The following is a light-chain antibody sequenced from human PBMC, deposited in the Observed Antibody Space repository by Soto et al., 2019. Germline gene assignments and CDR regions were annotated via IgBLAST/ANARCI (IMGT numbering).Light chain of an antibody. CDR2: VAS. CDR3: QQANSFPLT. J-gene: IGKJ5*01. Sequence: DVRMTQSPSSLSASVGDTITITCRASHNIINYLNWYQQKPGKAPQLLIYVASMLESGVPSRFSGSGSGTDFTLTISSLQPEDFATYYCQQANSFPLTFGQGTRLEIK. CDR1: HNIINY. V-gene: IGKV1-39*01.